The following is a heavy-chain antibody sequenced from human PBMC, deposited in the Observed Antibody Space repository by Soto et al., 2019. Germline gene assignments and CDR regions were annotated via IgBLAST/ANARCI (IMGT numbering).Heavy chain of an antibody. Sequence: QVQLVQSGAEVKKPGSSVKVSCKASGGTFSSYAISWVRQAPGQGLEWMGGIIPIFGTANYAQRFQGRVTITADESTSRAYRELSSLRSEDTAVYYGAREGRIAAFVWANWFDPWCQGTLVTVSS. J-gene: IGHJ5*02. CDR1: GGTFSSYA. V-gene: IGHV1-69*01. CDR2: IIPIFGTA. CDR3: AREGRIAAFVWANWFDP. D-gene: IGHD6-13*01.